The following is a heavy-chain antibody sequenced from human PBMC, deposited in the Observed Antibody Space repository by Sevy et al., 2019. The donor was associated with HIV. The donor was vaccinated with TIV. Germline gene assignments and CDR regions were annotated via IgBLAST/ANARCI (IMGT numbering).Heavy chain of an antibody. CDR1: GYTFTSYA. CDR2: INAGNGNT. CDR3: ARVTLYSSGWCDY. D-gene: IGHD6-19*01. J-gene: IGHJ4*02. V-gene: IGHV1-3*01. Sequence: GASVKVSCKASGYTFTSYAMHWVRQAPGQRLEWMGWINAGNGNTKHSQKFQGRVTITRDTSASTAYMELSSLRSEDTAVYYCARVTLYSSGWCDYWGQGTLVTVSS.